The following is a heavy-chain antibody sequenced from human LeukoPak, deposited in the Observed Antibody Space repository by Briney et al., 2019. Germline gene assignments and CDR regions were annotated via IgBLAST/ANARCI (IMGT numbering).Heavy chain of an antibody. CDR2: IYTSGST. CDR1: GGSICSGGYY. Sequence: PSETLSLTCTVSGGSICSGGYYWSWIRQPAGKGLEWIGRIYTSGSTNYNPSLKSRVTISVDTSKNQFSLKLSSVTAADTAVYYCARGGYYDSSGYYVVYFDYWGQGTLVTVSS. CDR3: ARGGYYDSSGYYVVYFDY. V-gene: IGHV4-61*02. D-gene: IGHD3-22*01. J-gene: IGHJ4*02.